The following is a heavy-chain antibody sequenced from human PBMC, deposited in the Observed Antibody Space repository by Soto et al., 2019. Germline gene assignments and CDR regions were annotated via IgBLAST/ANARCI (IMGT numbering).Heavy chain of an antibody. D-gene: IGHD2-21*02. CDR3: AREVAYCGGDCYPYYYYYYGMDV. V-gene: IGHV3-30-3*01. CDR1: GFTFSSYA. CDR2: ISYDGSNK. J-gene: IGHJ6*02. Sequence: VGSLRLSCAASGFTFSSYAMHWVRQAPGKGLEWVAVISYDGSNKYYADSVKGRFTISRDNSKNTLYLQMNSLRAEDTAVYHCAREVAYCGGDCYPYYYYYYGMDVWGQGTTVTVSS.